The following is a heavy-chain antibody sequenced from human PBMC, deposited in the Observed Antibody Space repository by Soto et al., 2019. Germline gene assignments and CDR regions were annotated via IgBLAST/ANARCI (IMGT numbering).Heavy chain of an antibody. V-gene: IGHV4-39*01. D-gene: IGHD2-21*02. CDR3: ASPVVVTAFDAFHI. Sequence: SETLSLTCTVSGGYISSSRYYWGWIRQPPGKGLEWIGTIYYSGYTYYNPSLKSRVTISVDTSKNQFSLKLSSVTAADTAVYYCASPVVVTAFDAFHIWGQPTMVTVSS. CDR2: IYYSGYT. CDR1: GGYISSSRYY. J-gene: IGHJ3*02.